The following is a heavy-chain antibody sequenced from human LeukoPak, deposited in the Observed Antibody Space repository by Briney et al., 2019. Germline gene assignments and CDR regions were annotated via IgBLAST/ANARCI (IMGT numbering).Heavy chain of an antibody. D-gene: IGHD3-9*01. V-gene: IGHV3-48*01. Sequence: GGSLRLSCAASGFTFSSYSMNWVRQAPGEGLEWVSYISSSSSTIYYADSVKGRFTISRDNAKNSLYLQMNSLRAEDTAVYYCARDTRGDILTGAHAFDIWGQGTMVTVSS. CDR3: ARDTRGDILTGAHAFDI. CDR2: ISSSSSTI. CDR1: GFTFSSYS. J-gene: IGHJ3*02.